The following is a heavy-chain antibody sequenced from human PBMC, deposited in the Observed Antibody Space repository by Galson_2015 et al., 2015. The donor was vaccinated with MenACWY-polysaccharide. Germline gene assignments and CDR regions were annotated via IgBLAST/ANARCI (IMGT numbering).Heavy chain of an antibody. CDR3: VRDNGGIDY. CDR2: INNDGSST. Sequence: SLRLSCAASGFTFNSYWMHWVHHAPGKGLVWVSHINNDGSSTNYADSVKGRFTISRDNAKNTLYPQMKCLRAEDTAVYYCVRDNGGIDYWGQGTLVTVSS. V-gene: IGHV3-74*01. D-gene: IGHD3-16*01. J-gene: IGHJ4*02. CDR1: GFTFNSYW.